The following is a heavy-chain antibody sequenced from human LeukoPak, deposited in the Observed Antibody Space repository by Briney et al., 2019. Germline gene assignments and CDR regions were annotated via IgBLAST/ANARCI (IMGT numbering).Heavy chain of an antibody. V-gene: IGHV3-7*01. CDR2: IKQDGSEK. Sequence: GGSLRLSCAASGFTLSSYWMSWVRQAPGKGLEWVANIKQDGSEKYYVDSVKGRFTISRDNAKNSLYLQMNSLRAEDTAVYYCARARGVWGEWSPYYFDYWGQGTLVTVSS. CDR3: ARARGVWGEWSPYYFDY. J-gene: IGHJ4*02. CDR1: GFTLSSYW. D-gene: IGHD3-16*01.